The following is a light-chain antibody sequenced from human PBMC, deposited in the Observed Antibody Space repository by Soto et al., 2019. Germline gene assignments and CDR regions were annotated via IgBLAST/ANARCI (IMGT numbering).Light chain of an antibody. J-gene: IGKJ2*02. CDR3: QQYYRSCT. CDR2: DAS. Sequence: DIPLTQSPSTLSASVGDRVTITCRASQSVTDWLAWYQQKPGKAPKLLIYDASSLQSGVPSRFSGSGSGTEFSITISSLQPDDLATYSCQQYYRSCTFGQGTTVEIK. CDR1: QSVTDW. V-gene: IGKV1-5*01.